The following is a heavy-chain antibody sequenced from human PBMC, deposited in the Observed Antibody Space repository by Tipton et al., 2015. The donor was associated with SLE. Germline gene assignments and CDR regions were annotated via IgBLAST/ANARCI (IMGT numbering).Heavy chain of an antibody. CDR1: GDSISNGDDY. J-gene: IGHJ3*02. CDR2: IYYGGGT. V-gene: IGHV4-31*11. Sequence: TLSLTCAVSGDSISNGDDYWSWIRQPPGKGLEWIGNIYYGGGTYYNPSLKSRVIISLDTSRNHFSLKLTSVTAADTAVYFCARDRDIVLEPVPIPPAFDIWGQGTTVTVSS. CDR3: ARDRDIVLEPVPIPPAFDI. D-gene: IGHD2-8*02.